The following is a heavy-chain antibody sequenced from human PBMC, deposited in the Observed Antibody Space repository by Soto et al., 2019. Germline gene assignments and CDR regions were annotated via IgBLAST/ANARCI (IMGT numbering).Heavy chain of an antibody. D-gene: IGHD2-2*01. CDR2: MNPNSGHT. V-gene: IGHV1-8*01. Sequence: QVQLVQSGAEVKKPGASVKVSCKASGYTFPSHDINWMRQATGQGLEWMGWMNPNSGHTNYAQKYQGRVTMTRDTSTNTAYMELTSLRSEDTAIYYCASDMSTTWGQGTLVTVSS. CDR3: ASDMSTT. CDR1: GYTFPSHD. J-gene: IGHJ5*02.